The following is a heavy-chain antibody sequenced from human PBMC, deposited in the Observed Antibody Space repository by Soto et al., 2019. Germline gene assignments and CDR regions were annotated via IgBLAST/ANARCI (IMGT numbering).Heavy chain of an antibody. V-gene: IGHV3-23*01. CDR2: IRGGGTST. J-gene: IGHJ6*02. CDR1: GFAFSTFA. CDR3: AKNNEYHYYGAMDV. D-gene: IGHD1-1*01. Sequence: EVQLLESGGDLVQPGGSLRLSCAASGFAFSTFAMSWVRQAPGKGLEWVSTIRGGGTSTYYAGSVKGRFTISRDDSKSMLYLQMNSLRADDTAIYYCAKNNEYHYYGAMDVWGQGTTVTASS.